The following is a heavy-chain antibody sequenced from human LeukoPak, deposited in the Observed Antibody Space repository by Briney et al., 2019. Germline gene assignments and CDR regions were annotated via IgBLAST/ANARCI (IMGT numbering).Heavy chain of an antibody. V-gene: IGHV4-39*07. CDR3: ARLRWLQLGYFDY. J-gene: IGHJ4*02. CDR1: GGSISSSSYY. Sequence: SETLSLTCTVSGGSISSSSYYWGWIRQPPGKGLEWTGSIYYSGSTYYNPSLKSRVTISVDTSKNQFSLKLSSVTAADTAVYYCARLRWLQLGYFDYWGQGTLVTVS. D-gene: IGHD5-24*01. CDR2: IYYSGST.